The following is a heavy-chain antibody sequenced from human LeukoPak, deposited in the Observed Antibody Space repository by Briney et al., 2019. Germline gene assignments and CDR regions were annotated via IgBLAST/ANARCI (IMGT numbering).Heavy chain of an antibody. V-gene: IGHV3-23*01. CDR1: GFTFSNYA. J-gene: IGHJ4*02. D-gene: IGHD3-22*01. CDR3: ANRLTDSSGYSMTFFDY. Sequence: GGSLRLSCAASGFTFSNYAMSWVRQAPGKGLDWVSGISGSGGSTYYADSVKGRFTISRDNSKNTLYLQMNSLRAEDTAVYYCANRLTDSSGYSMTFFDYWGQGTLVTVSS. CDR2: ISGSGGST.